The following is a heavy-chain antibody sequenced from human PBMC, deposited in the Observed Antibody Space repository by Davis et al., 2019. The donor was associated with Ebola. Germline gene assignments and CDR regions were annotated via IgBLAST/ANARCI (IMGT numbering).Heavy chain of an antibody. J-gene: IGHJ5*02. CDR2: IYYSGST. CDR3: ARGPTPTGVDP. Sequence: MPSETLSLTCTVSGGSISSYYWSWIRQPPGKGLEWIGYIYYSGSTNYNPSLKSRVTISVDTSKNQFSLKLSSVTAADTAVYYCARGPTPTGVDPWGQGTLVTVSS. CDR1: GGSISSYY. V-gene: IGHV4-59*12. D-gene: IGHD4-17*01.